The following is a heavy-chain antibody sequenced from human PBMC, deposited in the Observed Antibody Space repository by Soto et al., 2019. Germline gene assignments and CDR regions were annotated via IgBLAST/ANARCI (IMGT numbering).Heavy chain of an antibody. CDR2: STVNSGNT. CDR3: ARGGGTFGGVIVSAFDI. CDR1: GYTFTSYD. V-gene: IGHV1-8*01. Sequence: ASLRVSCRASGYTFTSYDINWVRQATGQGLEGMGWSTVNSGNTGYAQTFKGRVTITRNTSISTAYMALSSLRSEDTAVYFCARGGGTFGGVIVSAFDIWGQGTMVTVSS. D-gene: IGHD3-16*02. J-gene: IGHJ3*02.